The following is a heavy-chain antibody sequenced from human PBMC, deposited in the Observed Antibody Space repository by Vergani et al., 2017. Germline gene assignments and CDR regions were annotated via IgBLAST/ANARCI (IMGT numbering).Heavy chain of an antibody. D-gene: IGHD6-13*01. J-gene: IGHJ6*02. CDR3: ARDPLYSTTWPFLLLDMDV. CDR1: GGSISSGSYY. V-gene: IGHV4-61*02. CDR2: FYTGGCT. Sequence: QVQLQESGPGLVRPSQTLSLTCTVSGGSISSGSYYWSWFRQPAGKGLEWIGRFYTGGCTSYNPSLKSRVPISVDTSKNQFSLQLSSVTAADTAVYYCARDPLYSTTWPFLLLDMDVWGQGTTVTVSS.